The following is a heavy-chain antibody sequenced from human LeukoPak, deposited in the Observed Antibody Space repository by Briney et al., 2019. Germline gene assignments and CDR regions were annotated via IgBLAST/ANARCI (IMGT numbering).Heavy chain of an antibody. Sequence: PRGSLRLSFAASGFTFRSYWMSWVPQAPGKGAGWVANIKQDGQEEYYVDSVKGRFTISRDNAKYSLDLQMNSLRAEDTAVYDCARGGLRTSFDYWGQGTLVTVSS. CDR3: ARGGLRTSFDY. V-gene: IGHV3-7*01. CDR1: GFTFRSYW. CDR2: IKQDGQEE. J-gene: IGHJ4*02.